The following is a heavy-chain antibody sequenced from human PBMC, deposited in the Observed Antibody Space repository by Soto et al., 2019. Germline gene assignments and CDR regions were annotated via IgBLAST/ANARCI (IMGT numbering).Heavy chain of an antibody. CDR3: AKDRGRPDAFNI. J-gene: IGHJ3*02. CDR2: IDNGGTNT. D-gene: IGHD3-10*01. CDR1: GYNFGGFW. V-gene: IGHV3-74*01. Sequence: GESRKVSCAGSGYNFGGFWMHWVRQAPGKGLVWVSRIDNGGTNTVYADAVKGRFTISRDNAKNTLYLQMNSLRAEDTAVYYCAKDRGRPDAFNICGQGTMVTVSS.